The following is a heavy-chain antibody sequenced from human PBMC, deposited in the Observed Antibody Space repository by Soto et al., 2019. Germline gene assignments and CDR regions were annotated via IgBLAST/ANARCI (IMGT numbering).Heavy chain of an antibody. CDR2: IYWDDDK. D-gene: IGHD1-1*01. V-gene: IGHV2-5*02. Sequence: QITLKESGPPLVKPTQTLTLTCTFSGFSLSTTGVGVGWIRQPPGKALEWLALIYWDDDKRYSPSLKSRLTITKDASKNQVVLTMTNMDPVDTATYYCAHGPYTFASWGQGTLVTVSS. CDR1: GFSLSTTGVG. J-gene: IGHJ4*02. CDR3: AHGPYTFAS.